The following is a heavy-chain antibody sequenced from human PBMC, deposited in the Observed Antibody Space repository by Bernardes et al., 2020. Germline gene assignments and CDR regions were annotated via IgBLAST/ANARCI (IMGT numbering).Heavy chain of an antibody. CDR3: VKDRMGTNGVCYEHNCAFDI. CDR1: GFTFSSYA. V-gene: IGHV3-64D*06. Sequence: GGSLRLSCSASGFTFSSYAMHWVRQAPGKGLEYVSAISSNGGSTYYADSVKGRFTISRDNSKNTLYLQMSSLRAEDTAVYYCVKDRMGTNGVCYEHNCAFDIWGQGTMVTVSS. D-gene: IGHD2-8*01. CDR2: ISSNGGST. J-gene: IGHJ3*02.